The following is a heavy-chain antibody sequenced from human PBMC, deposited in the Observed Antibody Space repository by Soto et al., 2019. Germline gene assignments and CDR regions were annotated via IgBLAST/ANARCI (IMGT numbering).Heavy chain of an antibody. CDR2: IIPIFGTA. CDR3: ARFWAAAGTRYFDY. V-gene: IGHV1-69*01. Sequence: QVQLVQSGAEVKKPGSSVKVSCKASGGTFSSYAISWVRQAPGQGLEWMGGIIPIFGTANYAQKFQGRVTFTADESTSTAYMELSSMRSEDTAGYYCARFWAAAGTRYFDYWGQGTLVTVSS. D-gene: IGHD6-13*01. J-gene: IGHJ4*02. CDR1: GGTFSSYA.